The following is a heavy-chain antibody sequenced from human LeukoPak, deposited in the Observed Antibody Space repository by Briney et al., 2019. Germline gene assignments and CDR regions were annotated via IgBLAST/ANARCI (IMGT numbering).Heavy chain of an antibody. CDR1: GFTFSSYA. CDR2: ISYYGSNK. CDR3: ARDHRYVTMIVVVPLDYMDV. D-gene: IGHD3-22*01. V-gene: IGHV3-30*01. Sequence: GGSLRLSCAASGFTFSSYAMPWVRQAPGKGLERVAVISYYGSNKYYADSVKGRFTISRDNSKNTLYLQMNSLRAEDTAVYYCARDHRYVTMIVVVPLDYMDVWGKGTTVTVSS. J-gene: IGHJ6*03.